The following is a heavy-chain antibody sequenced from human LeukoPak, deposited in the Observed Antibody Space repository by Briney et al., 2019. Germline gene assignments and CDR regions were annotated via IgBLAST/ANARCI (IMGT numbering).Heavy chain of an antibody. CDR3: ARQIRYSYGQGNDAFDI. CDR1: GYSFTSYW. V-gene: IGHV5-51*01. J-gene: IGHJ3*02. D-gene: IGHD5-18*01. CDR2: IYPGDSDT. Sequence: GQSLKISCKGSGYSFTSYWIGWVRQMPGKGLGWMGIIYPGDSDTRYSPSFQGQVTISADKSISPAYLQWSSLKASDTAMYYCARQIRYSYGQGNDAFDIWGQGTMVTVSS.